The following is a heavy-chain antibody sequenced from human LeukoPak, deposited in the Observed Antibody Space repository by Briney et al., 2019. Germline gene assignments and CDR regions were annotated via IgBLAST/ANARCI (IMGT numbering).Heavy chain of an antibody. CDR3: ARAPRYYYDSSGPHFDY. J-gene: IGHJ4*02. Sequence: PSETLSLTCAVSGGSISSYYWSWIRQPPGKGLEWIGYIYYSGSTNYNPSPKSRVTISVDTSKNQFSLKLSSVTAADTAVYYCARAPRYYYDSSGPHFDYWGQGTLVTVSS. D-gene: IGHD3-22*01. V-gene: IGHV4-59*01. CDR1: GGSISSYY. CDR2: IYYSGST.